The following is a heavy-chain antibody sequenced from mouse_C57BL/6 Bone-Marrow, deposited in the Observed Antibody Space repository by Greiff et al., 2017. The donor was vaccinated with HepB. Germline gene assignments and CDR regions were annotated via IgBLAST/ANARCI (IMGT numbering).Heavy chain of an antibody. CDR3: ARGNLGGAMAY. V-gene: IGHV5-4*01. D-gene: IGHD2-1*01. CDR1: GFTFSSYA. CDR2: ISDGGSYT. Sequence: EVQVVESGGGLVKPGGSLKLSCAASGFTFSSYAMSWVRQTPEKRLEWVATISDGGSYTYYPDNVKGRFTISRDNAKNNLYLQMSHLKSEDTAMYYCARGNLGGAMAYWGQGTSVTVSS. J-gene: IGHJ4*01.